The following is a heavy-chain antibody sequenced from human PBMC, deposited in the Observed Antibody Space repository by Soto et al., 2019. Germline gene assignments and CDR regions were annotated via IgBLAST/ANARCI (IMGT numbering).Heavy chain of an antibody. Sequence: ASVKVSCKASGYTFTSYYMHWLRQSAGQGLEWMGIINPSGGSTSYAQKFQGRVTMTRDTSTSTVYMELSSLRSEDTAVYYCARDDFAYYDSSGYNGNYYGMDVWGQGTTVTVSS. J-gene: IGHJ6*02. CDR2: INPSGGST. CDR1: GYTFTSYY. CDR3: ARDDFAYYDSSGYNGNYYGMDV. D-gene: IGHD3-22*01. V-gene: IGHV1-46*01.